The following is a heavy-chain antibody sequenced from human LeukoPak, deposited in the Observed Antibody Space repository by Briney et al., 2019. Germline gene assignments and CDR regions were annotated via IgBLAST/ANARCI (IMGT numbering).Heavy chain of an antibody. CDR2: INSGGTI. Sequence: GGSLRLSCAASGFTFSDYYMSWIRQAPGKGLEWVSYINSGGTIYYADSVKGRFTISRDNAKNSLYLQMNSLRAEDTAVYYCARLAVAYFDSWGQGTLVTVSS. D-gene: IGHD6-19*01. CDR1: GFTFSDYY. J-gene: IGHJ4*02. V-gene: IGHV3-11*04. CDR3: ARLAVAYFDS.